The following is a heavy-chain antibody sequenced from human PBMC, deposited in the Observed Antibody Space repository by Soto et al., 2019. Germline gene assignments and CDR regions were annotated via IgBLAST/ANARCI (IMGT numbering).Heavy chain of an antibody. CDR3: AKDGDYYSYGYYYPGRSKPYFGMDV. Sequence: PGGSLRLSCAASGFTFSTFAMSWVRQAPGKGMEWVSAISGSCGTTYNADSVKGRFTISRENSKNTLYLQMNSLRAEDTAVYFCAKDGDYYSYGYYYPGRSKPYFGMDVWGLGTTVTVSS. J-gene: IGHJ6*02. CDR2: ISGSCGTT. CDR1: GFTFSTFA. V-gene: IGHV3-23*01. D-gene: IGHD3-22*01.